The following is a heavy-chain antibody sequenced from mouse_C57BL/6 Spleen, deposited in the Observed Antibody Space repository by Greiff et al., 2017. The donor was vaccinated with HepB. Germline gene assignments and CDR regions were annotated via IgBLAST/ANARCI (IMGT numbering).Heavy chain of an antibody. V-gene: IGHV3-6*01. CDR3: ARDAYYSNPFAY. CDR1: GYSITSGYY. CDR2: ISYDGSN. J-gene: IGHJ3*01. D-gene: IGHD2-5*01. Sequence: ESGPGLVKPSQSLSLTCSVTGYSITSGYYWNWIRQFPGNKLEWMGYISYDGSNNYNPSLKNRISITRDTSKNQFFLKLNSVTTEDTATYYCARDAYYSNPFAYWGQGTLVTVSA.